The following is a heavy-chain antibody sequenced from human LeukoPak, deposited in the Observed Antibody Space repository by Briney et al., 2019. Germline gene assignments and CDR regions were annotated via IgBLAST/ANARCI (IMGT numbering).Heavy chain of an antibody. CDR1: GGSFSGYY. CDR3: ARGNQYYYDSSGYYFLDY. D-gene: IGHD3-22*01. Sequence: PSETLSLTCAVYGGSFSGYYWSWIRQPPGKGLEWIWEINHSGSTNYNPSLKSRVTISVDTSTNQFSLKLSSVTAADTAVYYCARGNQYYYDSSGYYFLDYWGQGTLVTVSS. V-gene: IGHV4-34*01. J-gene: IGHJ4*02. CDR2: INHSGST.